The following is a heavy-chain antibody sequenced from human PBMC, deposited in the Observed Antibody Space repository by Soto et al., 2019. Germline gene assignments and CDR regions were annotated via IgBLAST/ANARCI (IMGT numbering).Heavy chain of an antibody. D-gene: IGHD3-3*01. V-gene: IGHV1-18*01. CDR2: ISAYNGNT. Sequence: QVQLVQSGAEVKKPGASVKVSCKASGYTFTSYGISWVRQAPGQGLEWMGWISAYNGNTNYAQKLQGRVTMTTDTSTSKGYMELRSLRSDDKAVYYFARDTRTLSPYYDFWSGIGRFGYFVFWGRGTLVTVSS. J-gene: IGHJ2*01. CDR3: ARDTRTLSPYYDFWSGIGRFGYFVF. CDR1: GYTFTSYG.